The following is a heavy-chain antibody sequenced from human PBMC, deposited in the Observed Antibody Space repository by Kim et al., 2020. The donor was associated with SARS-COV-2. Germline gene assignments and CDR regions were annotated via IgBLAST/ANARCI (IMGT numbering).Heavy chain of an antibody. J-gene: IGHJ4*02. CDR3: ARTYGSGSYPPNY. D-gene: IGHD3-10*01. V-gene: IGHV4-34*01. Sequence: SNPSLKSRVTISVDTSKNQFSLKLSSVTAADTAVYYCARTYGSGSYPPNYWGQGTLVTVSS.